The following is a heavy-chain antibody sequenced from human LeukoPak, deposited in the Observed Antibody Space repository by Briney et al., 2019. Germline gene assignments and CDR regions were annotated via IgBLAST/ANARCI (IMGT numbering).Heavy chain of an antibody. Sequence: ASVKVSCKASGYTFTGYYMHWVRQAPGQGLEWMGWMNPNSGDTGYAQKLQGRVTMTTDTSTSTAYMELRSLRSDDTAVYYCARNAVLLWFGELFPQNWFDPWGQGTLVTVSS. D-gene: IGHD3-10*01. J-gene: IGHJ5*02. CDR1: GYTFTGYY. V-gene: IGHV1-2*02. CDR3: ARNAVLLWFGELFPQNWFDP. CDR2: MNPNSGDT.